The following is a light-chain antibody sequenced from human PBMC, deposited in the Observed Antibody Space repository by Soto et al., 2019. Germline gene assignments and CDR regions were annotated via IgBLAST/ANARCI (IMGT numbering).Light chain of an antibody. CDR2: SIS. J-gene: IGKJ4*01. Sequence: DIQLTQSPSSLSASVGDRVSITCRTSQTITSYLNWYHHRPGQAPKLLIYSISNLQSGVPSRFSGGGTVTEFALTISGLQPEDFGSYSCQQTYNLPPTFGGGTRVQIK. V-gene: IGKV1-39*01. CDR3: QQTYNLPPT. CDR1: QTITSY.